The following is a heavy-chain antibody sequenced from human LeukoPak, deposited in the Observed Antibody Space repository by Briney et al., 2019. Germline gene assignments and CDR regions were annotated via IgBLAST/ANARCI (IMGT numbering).Heavy chain of an antibody. CDR2: IKGDESAR. J-gene: IGHJ4*02. CDR1: GFTFRTYW. CDR3: ARDVGGSLDY. Sequence: PWGSLRRSCAASGFTFRTYWMAWVRQAPGKGLEWVANIKGDESARHQADSATGRFTISRDHAQNSVYLQMSSLRGEDTAVYYCARDVGGSLDYWGKGTLVTVSS. D-gene: IGHD1-26*01. V-gene: IGHV3-7*01.